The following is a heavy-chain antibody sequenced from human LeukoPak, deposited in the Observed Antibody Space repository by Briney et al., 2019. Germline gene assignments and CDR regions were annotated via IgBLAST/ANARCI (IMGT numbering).Heavy chain of an antibody. J-gene: IGHJ4*02. V-gene: IGHV3-33*01. Sequence: GGSLRLSCAASGFTFSSYGMHWVRQAPGKGLEWVAVMWYDGSNKYYADSVKGRFTISRDNSKNTLYLQMNSLRAEDTAVYYCARVAVAGTGGFDYWGQGTLVTVSS. CDR3: ARVAVAGTGGFDY. D-gene: IGHD6-19*01. CDR1: GFTFSSYG. CDR2: MWYDGSNK.